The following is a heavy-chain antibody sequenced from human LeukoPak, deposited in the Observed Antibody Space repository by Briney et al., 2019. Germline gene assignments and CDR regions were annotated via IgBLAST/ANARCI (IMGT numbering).Heavy chain of an antibody. V-gene: IGHV4-4*07. CDR3: ARDSYEGTHPPMFITSQNYYYYGMDV. J-gene: IGHJ6*02. D-gene: IGHD3-22*01. CDR2: IYTSGST. CDR1: GGSISSYY. Sequence: PSETLSLTCTVSGGSISSYYWSWIRQPAGKGLEWIGRIYTSGSTNYNPSLKSRVTMSVDTSKNQFSLKLSSVTAADTAVYYCARDSYEGTHPPMFITSQNYYYYGMDVWGQGTTVTVSS.